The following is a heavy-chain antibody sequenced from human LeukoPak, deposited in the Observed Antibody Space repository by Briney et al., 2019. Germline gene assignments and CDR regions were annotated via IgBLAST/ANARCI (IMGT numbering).Heavy chain of an antibody. CDR3: ARDMMVRGVITLRY. V-gene: IGHV1-18*01. CDR1: GYTFTSYG. D-gene: IGHD3-10*01. Sequence: ASVKVSCKASGYTFTSYGISWVRQAPGQGLEGMGWISAYNGNTNYAQKLQGRVTMTTDTSTSTAYMELRSLRSDDTAVYYCARDMMVRGVITLRYWGQGTLVTVSS. CDR2: ISAYNGNT. J-gene: IGHJ4*02.